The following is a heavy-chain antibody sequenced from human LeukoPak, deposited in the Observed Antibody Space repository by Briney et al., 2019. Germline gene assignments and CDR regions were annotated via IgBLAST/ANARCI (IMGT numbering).Heavy chain of an antibody. CDR1: GFTFSRYA. J-gene: IGHJ4*02. Sequence: PGGSLRLSCAASGFTFSRYAMSWVRQAPGKGLECVSSISGSGGTTYYADSVKGRFTISRDNSKNTLYLQMNSLRAEDTAVYYCAKSTQKYSNYPAYFDYWGQGTLVTVSS. D-gene: IGHD4-11*01. CDR2: ISGSGGTT. CDR3: AKSTQKYSNYPAYFDY. V-gene: IGHV3-23*01.